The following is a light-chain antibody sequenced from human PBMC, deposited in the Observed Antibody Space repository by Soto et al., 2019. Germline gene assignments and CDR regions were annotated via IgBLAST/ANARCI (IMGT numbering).Light chain of an antibody. CDR3: QQYNNWPPGT. CDR1: QSVSSN. CDR2: GAS. V-gene: IGKV3-15*01. Sequence: EIVMTQSPATLSVSPGERATLSCRASQSVSSNLAWYQQKPGQAPRLLIYGASTRATGIPAWFSGSGSGTEFTLTISSLQSEDFAVYYCQQYNNWPPGTFGQGTKVEIK. J-gene: IGKJ1*01.